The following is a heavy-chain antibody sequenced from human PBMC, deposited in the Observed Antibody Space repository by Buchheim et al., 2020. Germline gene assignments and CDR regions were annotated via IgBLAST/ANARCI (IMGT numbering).Heavy chain of an antibody. CDR1: GFKFNDYA. V-gene: IGHV3-9*01. J-gene: IGHJ6*02. CDR3: AKDMTWNFYYGMDV. Sequence: EVHLVESGGDLVQPGRSLRLSCVGSGFKFNDYAMHWVRQAPGKGLEWVSGLSWDSGSLGYADSVKGRFPISSDNAKNALYFQMNSLRAEDTALYYCAKDMTWNFYYGMDVWGQGTT. CDR2: LSWDSGSL.